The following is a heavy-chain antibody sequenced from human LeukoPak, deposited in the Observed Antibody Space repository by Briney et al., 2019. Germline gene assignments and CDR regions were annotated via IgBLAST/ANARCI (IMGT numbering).Heavy chain of an antibody. V-gene: IGHV4-39*01. D-gene: IGHD1-26*01. Sequence: SETLSLTCTVSGGSISSSSYYWGWIRQPPGQGLEWIGSIYYSGSTYYNPSLKSRVTISVDTSKNQFSLKLSSVTAADTAVYYCARTVGASDYWGQGTLVTVSS. CDR2: IYYSGST. CDR1: GGSISSSSYY. J-gene: IGHJ4*02. CDR3: ARTVGASDY.